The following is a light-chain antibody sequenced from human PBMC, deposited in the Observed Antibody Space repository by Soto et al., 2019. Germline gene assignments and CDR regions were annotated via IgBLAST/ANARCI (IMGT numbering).Light chain of an antibody. CDR2: QAS. J-gene: IGKJ4*01. CDR3: QQYNSYPLT. V-gene: IGKV1-5*03. CDR1: QSISSW. Sequence: DIQMTQSPSTLSASVGDRVTITCRASQSISSWLAWYQQKPGKAPKLLIHQASSLESGVPSGFSGSGSGTEFTLTISRQQPDDFATYYCQQYNSYPLTFGGGTKVEIK.